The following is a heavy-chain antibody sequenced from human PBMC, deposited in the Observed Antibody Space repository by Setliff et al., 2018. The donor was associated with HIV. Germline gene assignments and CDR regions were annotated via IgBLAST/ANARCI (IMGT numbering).Heavy chain of an antibody. J-gene: IGHJ3*01. V-gene: IGHV4-4*09. D-gene: IGHD4-17*01. CDR3: ARVQMAYAAFDV. Sequence: SETLSLTCTVSGGSISGYYWSWIRQPPGKGLEWIGYIYTSGSTNYNPSLKSRVTMSGDTSKNQSSLKLSSVTAADTAVYYCARVQMAYAAFDVWGQGTMVTVSS. CDR1: GGSISGYY. CDR2: IYTSGST.